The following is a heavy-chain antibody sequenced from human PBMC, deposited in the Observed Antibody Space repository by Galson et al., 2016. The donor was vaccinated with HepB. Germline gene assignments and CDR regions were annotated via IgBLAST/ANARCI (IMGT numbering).Heavy chain of an antibody. V-gene: IGHV3-21*01. J-gene: IGHJ3*02. Sequence: SLRLSCAASGFTFSTYSMNWVRQAPGKGLEWVSAISSTSSYIYYADSVKGRFTISRDNFKNSLYLQMNSLRAEDTALYYCARVREQQLLDAFDIWGQGTMVTVSS. CDR3: ARVREQQLLDAFDI. D-gene: IGHD6-13*01. CDR1: GFTFSTYS. CDR2: ISSTSSYI.